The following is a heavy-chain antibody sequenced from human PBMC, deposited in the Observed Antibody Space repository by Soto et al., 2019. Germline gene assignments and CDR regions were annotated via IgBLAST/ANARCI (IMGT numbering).Heavy chain of an antibody. CDR3: AKDRRAGGNSAFYFDF. Sequence: PGGSLRLSCAASGFSLSTSDMNWVRQAPGKGLEWVSLISATGGGTYYADSVKGRFTISRDNSHNTLYLQVHSLTAEDTAVYYCAKDRRAGGNSAFYFDFWGQGAQVTVSS. CDR2: ISATGGGT. CDR1: GFSLSTSD. D-gene: IGHD3-16*01. J-gene: IGHJ4*02. V-gene: IGHV3-23*01.